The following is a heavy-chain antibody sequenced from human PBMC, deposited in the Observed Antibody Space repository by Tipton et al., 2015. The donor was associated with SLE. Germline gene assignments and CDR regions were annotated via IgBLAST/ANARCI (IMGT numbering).Heavy chain of an antibody. V-gene: IGHV3-33*08. CDR2: IWFDGGIK. J-gene: IGHJ4*02. CDR3: ARDFHGNSGFWGALDY. Sequence: SLRLSCAGSGFIFDDYGMNWVRQAPGKGLEWVAVIWFDGGIKYYADSVKGRFTISRDNSKNRLYLQMNSLRVEDTAMYYCARDFHGNSGFWGALDYWGQGTPVTVSS. CDR1: GFIFDDYG. D-gene: IGHD3-16*01.